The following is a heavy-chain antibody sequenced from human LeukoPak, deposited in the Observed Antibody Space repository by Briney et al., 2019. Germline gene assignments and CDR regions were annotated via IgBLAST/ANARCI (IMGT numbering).Heavy chain of an antibody. CDR1: GFTFSSYA. J-gene: IGHJ4*02. V-gene: IGHV3-23*01. CDR3: AKGQQLVPNFLVDY. CDR2: ISGSGGST. D-gene: IGHD6-6*01. Sequence: GGSLRLSCAASGFTFSSYAMSWVRQAPGKGLEWGSAISGSGGSTYYADSVKGRFTISRDNSKNTLYLQRDSLRAEDTAVYYCAKGQQLVPNFLVDYWGQGTLVTVSS.